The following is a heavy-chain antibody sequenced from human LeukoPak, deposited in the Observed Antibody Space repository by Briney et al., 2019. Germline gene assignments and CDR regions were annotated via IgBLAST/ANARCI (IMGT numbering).Heavy chain of an antibody. V-gene: IGHV4-59*01. D-gene: IGHD3-3*01. CDR1: GGSISSYY. J-gene: IGHJ5*02. Sequence: SETLSLTCTVSGGSISSYYWSWIRQPPGKGLEWIGYIYYSGSTNYNPSLKSRVTISVDTSKNQFSLKLSSVTAADTAVYYCARMHQERTAGRLRSAAGFPGFDPWSQGTLVTVSS. CDR3: ARMHQERTAGRLRSAAGFPGFDP. CDR2: IYYSGST.